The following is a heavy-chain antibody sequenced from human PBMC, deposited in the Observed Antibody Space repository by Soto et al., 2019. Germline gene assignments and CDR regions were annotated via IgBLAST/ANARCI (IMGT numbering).Heavy chain of an antibody. CDR2: ISAYNGNT. CDR1: GYTFTSYG. V-gene: IGHV1-18*01. D-gene: IGHD1-26*01. J-gene: IGHJ6*02. CDR3: ATDLRIRYIGSYYSFYMDF. Sequence: ASVKVSCKASGYTFTSYGISWVRQAPGQGLEWMGWISAYNGNTNYAQKLQGRVTMTTDTSTSTAYMELRSLRSDDTAVYYCATDLRIRYIGSYYSFYMDFWGQGTTVTVSS.